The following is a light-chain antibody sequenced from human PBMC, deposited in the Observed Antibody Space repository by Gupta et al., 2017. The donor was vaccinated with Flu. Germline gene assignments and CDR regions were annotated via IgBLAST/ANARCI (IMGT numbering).Light chain of an antibody. CDR2: RNN. V-gene: IGLV1-47*01. CDR3: ASWDDALSVWV. Sequence: QSXLXQPPSXXGTPGQTVTISCSGGRSNIGRNYICWYHQLPGTAPKLLIYRNNLRPSGVPDRFSGSKSDTSGSLSISGLRSEDEGDYYCASWDDALSVWVFGGGTTLTVL. J-gene: IGLJ3*02. CDR1: RSNIGRNY.